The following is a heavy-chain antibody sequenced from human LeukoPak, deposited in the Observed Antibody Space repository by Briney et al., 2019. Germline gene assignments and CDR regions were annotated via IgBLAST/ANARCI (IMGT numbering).Heavy chain of an antibody. CDR1: GFTFSSYE. Sequence: PGGSLRLSCAASGFTFSSYEMNWVRQAPGKGLEWVSYISSSGSTIYYADSVKGRFTISRDNAKNSLYLQMNSLRAEDTAVYYCARATGVVVPAPYYFDYWGQGTLVTVSS. D-gene: IGHD2-2*01. CDR2: ISSSGSTI. J-gene: IGHJ4*02. V-gene: IGHV3-48*03. CDR3: ARATGVVVPAPYYFDY.